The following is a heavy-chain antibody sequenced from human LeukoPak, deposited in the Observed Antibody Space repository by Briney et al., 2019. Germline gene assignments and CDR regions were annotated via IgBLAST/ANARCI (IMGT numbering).Heavy chain of an antibody. V-gene: IGHV1-69*04. D-gene: IGHD3-10*01. Sequence: SVKVSCNASGGTFSSYGIIWVRQAPGQGLEWMGRIIPILNIADYAQKFQGRVTITADTSTSTAYMELSSLRSEDTAVYYCARVAGSSYDYWGQGTLVTVSS. CDR2: IIPILNIA. CDR3: ARVAGSSYDY. CDR1: GGTFSSYG. J-gene: IGHJ4*02.